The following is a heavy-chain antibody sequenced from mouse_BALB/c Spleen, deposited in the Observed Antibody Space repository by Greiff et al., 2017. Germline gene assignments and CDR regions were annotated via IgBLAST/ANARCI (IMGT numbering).Heavy chain of an antibody. CDR3: ARAYYGKFYDYGFDY. J-gene: IGHJ2*01. D-gene: IGHD2-10*01. Sequence: QVQLKESGPELVRPGVSVKISCKGSGYTFTDYAMHWVKQSHAKSLEWIGVISTYYGNTNYNQKFKGKATMTVDKSSSTAYMELARLTSEDSAIYYCARAYYGKFYDYGFDYWGQGTTLTVSS. V-gene: IGHV1-67*01. CDR2: ISTYYGNT. CDR1: GYTFTDYA.